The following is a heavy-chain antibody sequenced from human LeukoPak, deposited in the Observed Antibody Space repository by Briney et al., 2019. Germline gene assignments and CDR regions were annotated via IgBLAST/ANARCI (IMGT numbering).Heavy chain of an antibody. CDR1: GFTFSTYW. V-gene: IGHV3-7*01. CDR3: ARGHYDVLAASYKWTPDY. D-gene: IGHD3-9*01. CDR2: IKQDGSEK. Sequence: GGSLRLSCAASGFTFSTYWMSWVRQAPGKGLEWVANIKQDGSEKYYVDSVKGRFTISRDNAKNSLSLQLNSLRVEDTAVYYCARGHYDVLAASYKWTPDYWGQGTLVTVSS. J-gene: IGHJ4*02.